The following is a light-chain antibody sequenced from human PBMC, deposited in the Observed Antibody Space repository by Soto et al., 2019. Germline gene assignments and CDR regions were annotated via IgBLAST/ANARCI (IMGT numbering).Light chain of an antibody. V-gene: IGLV1-44*01. CDR3: AAWDASLNGYV. CDR2: NSY. J-gene: IGLJ1*01. Sequence: VLTQPPSASGTPGQRVTISCSGSSSNIGSKTVNWYQQLPGTVPKLLIYNSYQRPSGVPDRFSGSKSGTSASLAISGLQSEDEADYYCAAWDASLNGYVFGAGTKVTV. CDR1: SSNIGSKT.